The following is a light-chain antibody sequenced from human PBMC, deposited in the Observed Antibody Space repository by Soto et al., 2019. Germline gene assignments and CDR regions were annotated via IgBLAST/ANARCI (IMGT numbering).Light chain of an antibody. CDR1: SSDVGGYNY. Sequence: QSALTQPASVSGSPGQSITISCTGTSSDVGGYNYVSWYQQHPGKAPKLMLYEVSNRPSGVSNRFSGSKSGNTASLTISGLQAEDEADYYCSSYTSSSTFYVVFGGGTKLTVL. V-gene: IGLV2-14*01. CDR3: SSYTSSSTFYVV. J-gene: IGLJ2*01. CDR2: EVS.